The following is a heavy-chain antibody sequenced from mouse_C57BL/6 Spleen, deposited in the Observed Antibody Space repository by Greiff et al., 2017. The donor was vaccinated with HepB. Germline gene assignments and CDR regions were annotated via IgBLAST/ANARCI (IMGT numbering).Heavy chain of an antibody. CDR2: ISNGGGST. Sequence: EVQVVESGGGLVQPGGSLKLSCAASGFTFSDYYMYWVRQTPEKRLEWVAYISNGGGSTYYPDTVKGRFTISRDNAKNTLYLQMSRLKSEDTAMYYCARRGLTGPFDYWGQGTTLTVSS. CDR3: ARRGLTGPFDY. D-gene: IGHD4-1*01. J-gene: IGHJ2*01. V-gene: IGHV5-12*01. CDR1: GFTFSDYY.